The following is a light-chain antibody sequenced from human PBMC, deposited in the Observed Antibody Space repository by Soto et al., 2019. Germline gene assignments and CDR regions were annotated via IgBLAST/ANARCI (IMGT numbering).Light chain of an antibody. CDR2: AAS. CDR1: QSISSY. CDR3: QQYNNWPIT. Sequence: DIQMTQSPSSLSAAVGDRVTITCRASQSISSYLNWYQQKPGKAPKLLIYAASSLQSGVPSRFSGSGSGTDFTLTINSLQSEDFEIYYCQQYNNWPITFGQGTRLEI. V-gene: IGKV1-39*01. J-gene: IGKJ5*01.